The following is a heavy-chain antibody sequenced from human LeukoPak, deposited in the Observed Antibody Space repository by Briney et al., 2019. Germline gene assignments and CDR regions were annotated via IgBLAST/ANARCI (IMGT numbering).Heavy chain of an antibody. Sequence: GGSLRLSCAASGFTFSRYWMTWVRQAPGKGLEWVANIKQDGSEKYYVDSVKGRFTISRDNAKNSLYLQMNSLRAEDTAVYYCPRDEYSPPWAFDIWGQGTLVTVSS. J-gene: IGHJ3*02. V-gene: IGHV3-7*01. CDR1: GFTFSRYW. D-gene: IGHD5-18*01. CDR2: IKQDGSEK. CDR3: PRDEYSPPWAFDI.